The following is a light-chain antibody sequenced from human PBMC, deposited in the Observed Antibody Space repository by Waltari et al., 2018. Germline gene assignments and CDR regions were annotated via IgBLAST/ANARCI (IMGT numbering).Light chain of an antibody. CDR3: CSYAGSSTVI. J-gene: IGLJ2*01. CDR1: SSDVGSYSL. CDR2: EVS. Sequence: QSALTQPASVSGSPGQSVTSSCTGTSSDVGSYSLVSWYQQHPGKAPKLMICEVSKRPSGISNRFSGSKSGNTASLTISGLQAEDEADYYCCSYAGSSTVIFGGGTNVTVL. V-gene: IGLV2-23*02.